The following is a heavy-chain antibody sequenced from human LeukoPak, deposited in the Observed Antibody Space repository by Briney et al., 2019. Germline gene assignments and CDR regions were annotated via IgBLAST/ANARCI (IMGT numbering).Heavy chain of an antibody. CDR3: ARQTYDSSGSPYFDY. Sequence: SEALSLTCTVSGGSISSSSYYWGWIRQPPGKGLEWIGSIYYSGSTYYNPSLKSRVTISVDTSKNQFSLTLSSVTAADTAVYYCARQTYDSSGSPYFDYWGQGTLVTVSS. J-gene: IGHJ4*02. CDR1: GGSISSSSYY. V-gene: IGHV4-39*01. CDR2: IYYSGST. D-gene: IGHD3-22*01.